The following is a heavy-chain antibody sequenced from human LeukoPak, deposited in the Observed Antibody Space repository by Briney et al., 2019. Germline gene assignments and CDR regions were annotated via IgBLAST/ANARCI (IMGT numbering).Heavy chain of an antibody. D-gene: IGHD6-19*01. J-gene: IGHJ4*02. CDR1: GFTFSSYG. V-gene: IGHV3-30*18. CDR2: ISYDGSNK. Sequence: GGSLRLSCAAPGFTFSSYGMHWVRQAPGKGLEWVAVISYDGSNKYYADSVKGRFTISRDNSKNTLYLQMNSLRAEDTAVYYCAKEEGDIAVAGSDYWGQGTLVTVSS. CDR3: AKEEGDIAVAGSDY.